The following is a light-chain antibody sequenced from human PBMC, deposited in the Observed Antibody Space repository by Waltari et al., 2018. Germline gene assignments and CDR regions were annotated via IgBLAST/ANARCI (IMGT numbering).Light chain of an antibody. Sequence: EVVLTQSPATMSLSPGERATLPCRTSQTVYNFLAWYQQTPTHAPRLLIYAASQRATDIPARFSRSGSGTDFTLTISSLGPEDVAVYYCEQRANWPPLTFGGGTKVEIK. CDR1: QTVYNF. J-gene: IGKJ4*01. CDR3: EQRANWPPLT. CDR2: AAS. V-gene: IGKV3-11*01.